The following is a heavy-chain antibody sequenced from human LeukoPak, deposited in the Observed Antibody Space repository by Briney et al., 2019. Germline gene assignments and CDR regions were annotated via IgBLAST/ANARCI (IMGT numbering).Heavy chain of an antibody. V-gene: IGHV3-33*01. CDR3: ARVTPEMATGIDY. CDR1: GFTFSGYG. D-gene: IGHD5-24*01. CDR2: IWYDGSNK. Sequence: GSLRLSCAASGFTFSGYGMHWVRQAPGKGLEWVAVIWYDGSNKYYADSVKGRFTISRDNSKNTLYLQMNSLRAEDTAVYYCARVTPEMATGIDYWGQGTLVTVSS. J-gene: IGHJ4*02.